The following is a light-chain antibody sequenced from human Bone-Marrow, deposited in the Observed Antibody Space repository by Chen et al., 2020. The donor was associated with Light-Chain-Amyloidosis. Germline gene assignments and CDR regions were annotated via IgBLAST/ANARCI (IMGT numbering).Light chain of an antibody. CDR3: AAWDGSLSGYV. Sequence: QSVLTQPPSASGTPGQRVTISFSGAIPNIGINYVYWYQHFRVAAPNHLIHRNNQRPSGVPARFSASKSGTSAFRAITGLRSEDEADYYCAAWDGSLSGYVFGTGTKVIVL. V-gene: IGLV1-47*01. CDR1: IPNIGINY. J-gene: IGLJ1*01. CDR2: RNN.